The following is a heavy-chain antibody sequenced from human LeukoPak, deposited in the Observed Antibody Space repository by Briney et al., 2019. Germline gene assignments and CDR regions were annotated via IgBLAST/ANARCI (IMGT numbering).Heavy chain of an antibody. Sequence: PGESLKISCKGSGYSFTSYWIGWMRQMPGKGLEWMGIIYPGDSDTRYSPSFQGQVTISADKSFTTAYLQWSSLKASDTAVYYCARRQYGTDHDVFDIWGQGTMVTVSS. V-gene: IGHV5-51*01. CDR1: GYSFTSYW. D-gene: IGHD4-17*01. J-gene: IGHJ3*02. CDR2: IYPGDSDT. CDR3: ARRQYGTDHDVFDI.